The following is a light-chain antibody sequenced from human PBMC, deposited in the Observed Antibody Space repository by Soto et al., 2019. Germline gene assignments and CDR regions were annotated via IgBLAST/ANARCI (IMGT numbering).Light chain of an antibody. V-gene: IGLV1-44*01. J-gene: IGLJ2*01. CDR3: AAWDDRLHGVV. Sequence: QSVLTQPPSASGTPGQRVTISCSGRGSNIGGNAVNWYQQLPGTAPKLLILRNNQRPSGVPDRFSGSKSGPSASLAISGLQSEDEADYYCAAWDDRLHGVVFGGGTKVTVL. CDR1: GSNIGGNA. CDR2: RNN.